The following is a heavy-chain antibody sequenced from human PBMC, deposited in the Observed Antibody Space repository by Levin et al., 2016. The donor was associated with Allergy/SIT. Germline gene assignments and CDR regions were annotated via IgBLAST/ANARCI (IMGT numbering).Heavy chain of an antibody. D-gene: IGHD6-13*01. Sequence: WIRQPPGKGLEWVAVISYDGSNKYYADSVKGRFTISRDNSKNTLYLQMNSLRAEDTAVYYCAKDLLAGTDYWGQGTLVTVSS. J-gene: IGHJ4*02. CDR2: ISYDGSNK. CDR3: AKDLLAGTDY. V-gene: IGHV3-30*18.